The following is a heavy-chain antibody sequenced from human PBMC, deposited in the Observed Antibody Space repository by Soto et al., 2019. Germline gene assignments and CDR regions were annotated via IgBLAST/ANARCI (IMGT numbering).Heavy chain of an antibody. V-gene: IGHV3-23*01. CDR2: ITGSSSNL. J-gene: IGHJ4*02. D-gene: IGHD3-9*01. CDR1: GFTFRDYA. Sequence: EVQLLESGGGFEQPGGSLRLSCAASGFTFRDYAMSWVRQAPGKGLEWVSTITGSSSNLYYSDSVKGRFAISRDNSKNTLYLQMDSLTAEDTAVYYCAKGGAVYGLLTHDYWGQGTLVTVSS. CDR3: AKGGAVYGLLTHDY.